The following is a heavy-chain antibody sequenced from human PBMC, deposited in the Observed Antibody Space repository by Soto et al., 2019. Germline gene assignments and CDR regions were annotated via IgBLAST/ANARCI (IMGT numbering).Heavy chain of an antibody. Sequence: QVQLVESGGGVVQPGRSLRLSCAASGFTFSSYAMHWVRQAPGKGLEWVAVISYVGSNKYYADSVKGRFTISRDNSKNXLYRHMNSLRLEDTAVSCCASPLWRDDYNWGYFDLWGRGTLVTVSS. V-gene: IGHV3-30-3*01. D-gene: IGHD4-4*01. J-gene: IGHJ2*01. CDR3: ASPLWRDDYNWGYFDL. CDR1: GFTFSSYA. CDR2: ISYVGSNK.